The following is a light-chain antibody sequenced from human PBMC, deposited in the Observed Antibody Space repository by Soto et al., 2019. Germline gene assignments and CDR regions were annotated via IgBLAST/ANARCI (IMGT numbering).Light chain of an antibody. V-gene: IGKV1-8*01. J-gene: IGKJ5*01. CDR3: QQYYSYPKIT. CDR1: QGISSY. CDR2: AAS. Sequence: AIRMTQSPSSLSASTGDRVTITCRASQGISSYLAWYQQKPGKAPKLLIYAASTLQSGVPSRFSGCGSGTDFTLTISCLQSEDFATYYCQQYYSYPKITFGQGTRLEIK.